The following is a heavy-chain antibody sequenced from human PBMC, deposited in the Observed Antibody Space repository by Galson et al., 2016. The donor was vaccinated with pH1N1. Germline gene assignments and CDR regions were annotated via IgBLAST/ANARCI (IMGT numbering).Heavy chain of an antibody. V-gene: IGHV2-5*02. Sequence: PALVKPTQTRTLTCTFSGFPVSTRGVGVAWIRQPPGKALEWLALSYWDDDKRYSPSLKNRLTITKDISKNQVVLTMTNLDPADTATYYCAHSVVTITYAFDVWGQGTIVTVSS. CDR2: SYWDDDK. D-gene: IGHD3-16*01. CDR1: GFPVSTRGVG. J-gene: IGHJ3*01. CDR3: AHSVVTITYAFDV.